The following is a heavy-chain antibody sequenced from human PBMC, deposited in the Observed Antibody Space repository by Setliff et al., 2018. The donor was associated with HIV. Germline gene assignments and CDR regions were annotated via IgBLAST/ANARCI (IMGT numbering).Heavy chain of an antibody. CDR2: INPYNGNT. CDR3: ARQGSWLDS. Sequence: ASVKVSCKASGYTFTDYYIHWVRQAPGQGLEWMGRINPYNGNTHYNPSLKSRVTISVDTSKNHVSLRLNSVTAADTAVYYCARQGSWLDSWGQGTLVTVSS. J-gene: IGHJ5*01. CDR1: GYTFTDYY. V-gene: IGHV1-2*06. D-gene: IGHD2-15*01.